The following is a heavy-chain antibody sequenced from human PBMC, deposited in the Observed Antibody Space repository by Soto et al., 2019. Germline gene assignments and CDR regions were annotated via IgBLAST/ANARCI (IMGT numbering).Heavy chain of an antibody. D-gene: IGHD5-12*01. J-gene: IGHJ3*02. CDR3: ARHVSKSGNGYEAADAFDI. CDR2: IYYSGST. CDR1: GGSISSSSYY. V-gene: IGHV4-39*01. Sequence: SETLSLTCTVSGGSISSSSYYWGWIRQPPGKGLEWIGSIYYSGSTYYNPSLKSRVTISVDTSKNQFSLKLSSVTAADTAVYYCARHVSKSGNGYEAADAFDIWGQGTMVTVSS.